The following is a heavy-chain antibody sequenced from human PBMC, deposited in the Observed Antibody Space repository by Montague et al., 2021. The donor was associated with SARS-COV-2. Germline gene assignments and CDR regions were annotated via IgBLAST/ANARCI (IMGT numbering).Heavy chain of an antibody. CDR3: ARLGDGIVPSPILGLGPYYSFYYMDV. CDR1: GGSFSRYY. V-gene: IGHV4-34*01. J-gene: IGHJ6*03. CDR2: ISQSGNT. Sequence: SDTLSLTCAVSGGSFSRYYWSWIRQPPGKGLEWIGEISQSGNTKYNPSLQSRVSISLDTSRHQFSLKVSSVTAADTAIYYCARLGDGIVPSPILGLGPYYSFYYMDVWGKGTTVTVSS. D-gene: IGHD2-2*02.